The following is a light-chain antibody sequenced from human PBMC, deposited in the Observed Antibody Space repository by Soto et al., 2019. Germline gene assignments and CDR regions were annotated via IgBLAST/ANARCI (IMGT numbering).Light chain of an antibody. CDR1: SSDVGGYNY. CDR3: SSYTSSSTLVV. CDR2: DVS. Sequence: QSVLTQPASVSRSPGQSITISCTGTSSDVGGYNYVSWYQQHPGKAPKLMIYDVSNRPSGVSNRFSGSKSGNTASLTISGLQAEDEADYYCSSYTSSSTLVVFGGVTKLTVL. J-gene: IGLJ3*02. V-gene: IGLV2-14*01.